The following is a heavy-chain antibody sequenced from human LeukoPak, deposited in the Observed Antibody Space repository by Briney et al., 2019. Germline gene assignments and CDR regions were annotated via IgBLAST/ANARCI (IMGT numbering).Heavy chain of an antibody. D-gene: IGHD3-10*01. CDR1: GFTLSSYW. J-gene: IGHJ4*02. Sequence: GGSLRLSCAASGFTLSSYWMHWVRQAPGKGLVWVARINTDGTTINYAHSVKGRFTISRDKAQNMLYLQMNSLRVEDTAVYYCARGAAGTGSYDYWGQGTLVTVSS. V-gene: IGHV3-74*01. CDR2: INTDGTTI. CDR3: ARGAAGTGSYDY.